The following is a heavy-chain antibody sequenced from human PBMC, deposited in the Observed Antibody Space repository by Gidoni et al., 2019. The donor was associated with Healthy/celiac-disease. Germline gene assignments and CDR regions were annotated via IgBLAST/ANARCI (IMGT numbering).Heavy chain of an antibody. CDR1: GCPISSYY. CDR3: ARDHSSGWYSRFDY. CDR2: IYTSGST. D-gene: IGHD6-19*01. V-gene: IGHV4-4*07. Sequence: QVQLQESGPGLVILSETLSLTCTVSGCPISSYYWRWIRQPAGKGLEWIGRIYTSGSTNYNPSLKSRVTMSVDTSKNQFSLKLSSVTAADTAVYYCARDHSSGWYSRFDYWGQGTLVTVSS. J-gene: IGHJ4*02.